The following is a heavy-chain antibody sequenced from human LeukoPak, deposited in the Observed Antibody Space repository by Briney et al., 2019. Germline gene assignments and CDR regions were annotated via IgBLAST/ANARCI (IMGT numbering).Heavy chain of an antibody. Sequence: PSETLPLTCTVSGGSISSYYWSWIRQPPGKGLEWIGYIYYSGSTNYNPSLKSRVTISVDTSKNQFSLKLSSVTAADTAVYYCAREASSSWYANFDYWGQGTLVTVSS. J-gene: IGHJ4*02. D-gene: IGHD6-13*01. CDR3: AREASSSWYANFDY. V-gene: IGHV4-59*01. CDR2: IYYSGST. CDR1: GGSISSYY.